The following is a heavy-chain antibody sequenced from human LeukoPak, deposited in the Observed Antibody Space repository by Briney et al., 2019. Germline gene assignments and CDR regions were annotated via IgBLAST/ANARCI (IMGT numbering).Heavy chain of an antibody. CDR1: GFTFSSYA. CDR2: ISYDGSNK. J-gene: IGHJ4*02. D-gene: IGHD1-26*01. Sequence: PGGSLRLSCAASGFTFSSYAMHWVRQAPGKGLEWVAVISYDGSNKYYADSVKGRFTISRDNSKNTLYLQMNSLRAEDTAVYYCAKDLRGSGSRAYYYFDYWGQGTLVTVSS. V-gene: IGHV3-30*04. CDR3: AKDLRGSGSRAYYYFDY.